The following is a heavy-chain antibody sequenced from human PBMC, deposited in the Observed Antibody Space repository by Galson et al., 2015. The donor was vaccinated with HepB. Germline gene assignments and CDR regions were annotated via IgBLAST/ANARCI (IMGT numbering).Heavy chain of an antibody. V-gene: IGHV4-39*07. J-gene: IGHJ4*02. CDR1: GGSISSSSYY. CDR2: IYHSVNS. D-gene: IGHD6-19*01. Sequence: QVQLQESGPGLVKPSETLSLTCTVSGGSISSSSYYWGWIRQPPGKGLDGMGSIYHSVNSYYNPSLKSRVTISINTSKNQFSLKLTSVTAAGTAVYYCARVAGRTFDYWGQGTLVTVSS. CDR3: ARVAGRTFDY.